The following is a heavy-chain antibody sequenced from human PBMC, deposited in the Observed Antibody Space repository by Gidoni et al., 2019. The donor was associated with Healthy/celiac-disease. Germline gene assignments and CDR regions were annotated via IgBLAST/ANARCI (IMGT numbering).Heavy chain of an antibody. CDR1: GGAISSMHW. J-gene: IGHJ4*02. D-gene: IGHD3-22*01. Sequence: QVHLQESGPGLVKPSGTLSLTCAVAGGAISSMHWWSWVRQPPGKGLAWIGEIYHSGSTNYNLSLKRRVTLSVVKSKNQFCLQLSSVTVADTAVYYCARVGYYDRSGNFDYWGQVTRVTVSS. V-gene: IGHV4-4*02. CDR2: IYHSGST. CDR3: ARVGYYDRSGNFDY.